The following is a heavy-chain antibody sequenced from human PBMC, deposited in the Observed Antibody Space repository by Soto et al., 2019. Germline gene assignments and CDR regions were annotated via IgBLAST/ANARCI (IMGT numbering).Heavy chain of an antibody. J-gene: IGHJ4*02. CDR3: AKEAVTSPGPTLDY. D-gene: IGHD2-2*01. Sequence: QVQLVQSGAEVKKPGSSVKVSCQASGGTFSTYTISWVRQAPGQGLEWLGRIIVILDVPVPAQRFQDRVTISADKSTSTAYMELSSLRSEDTAVYYCAKEAVTSPGPTLDYWGQGTLVTVSA. CDR2: IIVILDVP. CDR1: GGTFSTYT. V-gene: IGHV1-69*08.